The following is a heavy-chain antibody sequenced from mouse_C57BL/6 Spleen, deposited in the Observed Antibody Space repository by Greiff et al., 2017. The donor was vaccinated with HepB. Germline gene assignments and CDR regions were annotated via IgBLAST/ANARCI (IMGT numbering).Heavy chain of an antibody. V-gene: IGHV1-50*01. CDR2: IDPSDSYT. D-gene: IGHD4-1*01. J-gene: IGHJ1*03. Sequence: QVHVKQPGAELVKPGASVKLSCKASGYTFTSYWMQWVKQRPGQGLEWIGEIDPSDSYTNYNQKFKGKATLTVDTSSSTAYMQLSSLTSEDSAVYYCARELGRYFDVWGTGTTVTVSS. CDR1: GYTFTSYW. CDR3: ARELGRYFDV.